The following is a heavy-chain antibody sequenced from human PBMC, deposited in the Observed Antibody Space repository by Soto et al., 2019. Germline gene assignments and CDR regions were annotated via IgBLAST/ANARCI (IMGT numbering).Heavy chain of an antibody. CDR1: GGSISTRSSY. J-gene: IGHJ5*02. Sequence: PSETLSLTCTVSGGSISTRSSYWGWIRQPPGKGLEWIGSIYYIGNTYYNPSLKSRVAISIDSSKTRFSLKLSSVTAADTAVYYCARRVVPAAMPSRLGANWFDPWGQGTLVTVSS. V-gene: IGHV4-39*02. D-gene: IGHD2-2*01. CDR3: ARRVVPAAMPSRLGANWFDP. CDR2: IYYIGNT.